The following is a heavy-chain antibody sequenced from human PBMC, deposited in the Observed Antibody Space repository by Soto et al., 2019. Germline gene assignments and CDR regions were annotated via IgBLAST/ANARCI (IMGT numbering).Heavy chain of an antibody. J-gene: IGHJ5*02. CDR2: IDNDGSVT. CDR3: ARDTPFNWFNP. V-gene: IGHV3-74*01. Sequence: QPGGSLRLSCAASGLSFSGYWMHWVRQAPGKGLVWVSRIDNDGSVTNYADSVEGRFTISRDDAKNTVYLQMNSLRVEDTAVYYCARDTPFNWFNPWGQGILVTVSS. CDR1: GLSFSGYW.